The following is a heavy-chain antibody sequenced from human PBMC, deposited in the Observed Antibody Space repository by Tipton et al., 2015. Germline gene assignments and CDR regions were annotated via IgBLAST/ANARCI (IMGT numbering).Heavy chain of an antibody. J-gene: IGHJ1*01. CDR3: ATDSLRTTLGSH. V-gene: IGHV1-2*06. CDR1: GYAFTDYH. D-gene: IGHD1-14*01. Sequence: QLVQSGAEVGEPGASLMVSCKASGYAFTDYHIHWMRQAPGQGLEWMGQIDPQKGVTNYAQGLRGRVTMTRDAFILTAYMELRGLRSDDTAVYFCATDSLRTTLGSHWGQGTLVTVSS. CDR2: IDPQKGVT.